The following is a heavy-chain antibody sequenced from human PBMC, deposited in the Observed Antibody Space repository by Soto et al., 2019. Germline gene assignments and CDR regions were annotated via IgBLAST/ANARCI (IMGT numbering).Heavy chain of an antibody. CDR2: ISSSSSYI. V-gene: IGHV3-21*01. J-gene: IGHJ6*02. D-gene: IGHD3-22*01. CDR1: GFTFSSYS. CDR3: ARAIVAPNGMDV. Sequence: EVQLVESGGGLVKPGGSLRLSCVASGFTFSSYSMNWVRQAPGKGLEWVSSISSSSSYIYYADSVKGRFTISRDNAKNSLYLQMNSLRAEDTAVYYCARAIVAPNGMDVWGQGTTVTVSS.